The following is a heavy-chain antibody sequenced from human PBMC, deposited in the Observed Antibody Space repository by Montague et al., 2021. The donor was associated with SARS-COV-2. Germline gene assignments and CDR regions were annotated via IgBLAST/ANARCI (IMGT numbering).Heavy chain of an antibody. Sequence: SETLSLTCTVSGGSISSYYWSWIRQPPGKGLEWVGYIYYSGSTNYNPSLKSRVTILVDMSKNQLSLKLSSVTAADTAVYYCARGMGGSYLYYFDYWGQGTLATVSA. CDR1: GGSISSYY. CDR2: IYYSGST. CDR3: ARGMGGSYLYYFDY. J-gene: IGHJ4*02. V-gene: IGHV4-59*01. D-gene: IGHD1-26*01.